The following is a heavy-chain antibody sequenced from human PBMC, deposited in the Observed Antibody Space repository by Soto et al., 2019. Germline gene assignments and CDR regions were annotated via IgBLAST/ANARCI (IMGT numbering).Heavy chain of an antibody. Sequence: PSETLSLTCSVSGDPISSRSYYWGWIRQPPGRGLKWVATIYNTGSTNYNPSLESRVTISIDTSKNQFSLKLSSVTAADTAVYYCARHGYFGSGTYYIPDYWGQGTLVTVS. CDR2: IYNTGST. CDR1: GDPISSRSYY. V-gene: IGHV4-39*01. D-gene: IGHD3-10*01. CDR3: ARHGYFGSGTYYIPDY. J-gene: IGHJ4*02.